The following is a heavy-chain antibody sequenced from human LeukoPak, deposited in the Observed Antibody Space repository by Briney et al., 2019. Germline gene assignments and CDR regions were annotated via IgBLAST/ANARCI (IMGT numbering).Heavy chain of an antibody. CDR1: GVSISSNSY. V-gene: IGHV4-39*01. J-gene: IGHJ6*03. CDR3: ASTVEMATTQSYYYYYYMDV. Sequence: SETLSLTCTVSGVSISSNSYWGWIRQPPGKGLEWIGSIYYSGSTYYNPSLKSRVTISVDTSKNQFSLKLSSVTAADTAVYYCASTVEMATTQSYYYYYYMDVWGKGTTVTISS. D-gene: IGHD5-24*01. CDR2: IYYSGST.